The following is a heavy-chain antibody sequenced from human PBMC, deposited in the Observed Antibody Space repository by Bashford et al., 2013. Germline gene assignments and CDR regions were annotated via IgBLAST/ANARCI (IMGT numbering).Heavy chain of an antibody. CDR2: INPSGGST. D-gene: IGHD5-18*01. V-gene: IGHV1-46*01. Sequence: ASVKVSCKASGYTFTNYYIHVGATRPLDEGLEWMGIINPSGGSTIYAQKFQGRISMTRDTSTSTVYMDLSSLRSEDTAVYYCARLHGYTSGYDYWGQGTLVTVSS. CDR3: ARLHGYTSGYDY. J-gene: IGHJ4*02. CDR1: GYTFTNYY.